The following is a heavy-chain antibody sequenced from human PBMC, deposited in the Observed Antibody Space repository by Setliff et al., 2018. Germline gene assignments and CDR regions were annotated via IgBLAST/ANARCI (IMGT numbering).Heavy chain of an antibody. CDR3: ASDPYYYDSSGYGSPHY. Sequence: VASVKVSCKASGYTFTSYDINWVRQATGQGLEWMGWMNPNSGNTGYAQKFQGRVTMTRNTSISTAYMELSSLRSEDTAVYYCASDPYYYDSSGYGSPHYWGQGTLVTVSS. CDR2: MNPNSGNT. V-gene: IGHV1-8*02. CDR1: GYTFTSYD. D-gene: IGHD3-22*01. J-gene: IGHJ4*02.